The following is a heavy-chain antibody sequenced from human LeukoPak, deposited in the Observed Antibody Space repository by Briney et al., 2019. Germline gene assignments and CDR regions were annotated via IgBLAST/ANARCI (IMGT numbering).Heavy chain of an antibody. CDR2: IYSGGGT. Sequence: SETLSLTCTVSGASITSGGYFWNWVRQHPWKGLEWIGYIYSGGGTNYNPALKSRVTISVDTSNTTFSLRVNSVTAADTAIYHCARGGLYSGYDIDSWGQGTLVSVSS. CDR1: GASITSGGYF. CDR3: ARGGLYSGYDIDS. J-gene: IGHJ4*02. V-gene: IGHV4-31*03. D-gene: IGHD5-12*01.